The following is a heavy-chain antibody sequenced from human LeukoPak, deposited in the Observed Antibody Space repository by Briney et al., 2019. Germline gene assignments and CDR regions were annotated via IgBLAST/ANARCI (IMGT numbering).Heavy chain of an antibody. CDR2: ISSRGSTI. CDR3: AREYSSGWYDY. D-gene: IGHD6-19*01. J-gene: IGHJ4*02. V-gene: IGHV3-11*01. CDR1: GFTFSDYY. Sequence: GGSLRLSCAASGFTFSDYYMSWIRQAPGKGLEWVSYISSRGSTIYYADSVKGRFTISRDNAKNSLYLQMNSLRAEDTAVYYCAREYSSGWYDYWGRGTLVTVSS.